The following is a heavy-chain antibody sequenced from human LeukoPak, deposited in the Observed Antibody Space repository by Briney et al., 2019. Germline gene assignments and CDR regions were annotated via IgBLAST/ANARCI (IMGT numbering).Heavy chain of an antibody. CDR1: GFTFSSYG. CDR3: ARDQYPSRYYYYYYGMDV. CDR2: ISYDGSNK. V-gene: IGHV3-30*03. D-gene: IGHD4-11*01. Sequence: PGRSLGLSCAASGFTFSSYGMHWVRQAPGKGLEWVAVISYDGSNKYYADSVKGRFTISRDNSKNTLYLQMNSLRAEDTAVYYCARDQYPSRYYYYYYGMDVWGQGTTVTVSS. J-gene: IGHJ6*02.